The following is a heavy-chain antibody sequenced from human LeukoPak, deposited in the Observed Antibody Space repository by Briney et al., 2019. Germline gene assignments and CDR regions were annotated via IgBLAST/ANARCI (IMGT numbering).Heavy chain of an antibody. Sequence: ASVKVSCKASGYTFTGYYMHWVRQAPGQGLEWMGWINPNSGGTNYAQKFQGRVTMTRDTPISTAYMELSRLRSDDTAVYYCARDWSLRFYDSSGYSYAFDIWGQGTMVTVSS. CDR2: INPNSGGT. V-gene: IGHV1-2*02. CDR1: GYTFTGYY. CDR3: ARDWSLRFYDSSGYSYAFDI. J-gene: IGHJ3*02. D-gene: IGHD3-22*01.